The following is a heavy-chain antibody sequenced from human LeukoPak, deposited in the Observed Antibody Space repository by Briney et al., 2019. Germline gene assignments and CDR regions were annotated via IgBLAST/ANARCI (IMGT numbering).Heavy chain of an antibody. CDR1: RGSISSLTYY. CDR2: IYYSGTT. D-gene: IGHD6-19*01. CDR3: AGYSSGWSSGGGY. Sequence: SETLSLTCTVSRGSISSLTYYWGWIRQPPGRGLEWIASIYYSGTTYYSPSLKSRVTISVNRSNNQFSLRLTSVTAADTAVYFCAGYSSGWSSGGGYWGQGTLVTVSS. V-gene: IGHV4-39*01. J-gene: IGHJ4*02.